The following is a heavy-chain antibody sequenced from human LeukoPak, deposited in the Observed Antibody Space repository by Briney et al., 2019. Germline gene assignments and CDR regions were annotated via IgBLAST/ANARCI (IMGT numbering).Heavy chain of an antibody. CDR2: INSDGSWT. CDR1: GNYW. Sequence: PGGSLRLSCAASGNYWMHWVRQAPGKGLVWVSHINSDGSWTGYADSVKDRFTISKDNAKNTVYLQMNNLRAEDTAVYYCVSFYETNWGRGTLVTVSS. J-gene: IGHJ4*02. CDR3: VSFYETN. D-gene: IGHD2-2*01. V-gene: IGHV3-74*01.